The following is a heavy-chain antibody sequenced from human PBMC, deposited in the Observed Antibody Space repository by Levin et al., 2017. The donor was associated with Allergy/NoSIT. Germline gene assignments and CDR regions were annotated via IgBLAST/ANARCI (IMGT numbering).Heavy chain of an antibody. Sequence: GSLRLSCTVSGASITSYYWGWIRQPPGKGLEWIGYFYYGGSSKYNPSLKSRITMSIDTSKNQFSLKVSPVTAADTAVYYCARDNDFWSGYHYYGMDVWGQGTTVTVSS. CDR2: FYYGGSS. CDR1: GASITSYY. CDR3: ARDNDFWSGYHYYGMDV. D-gene: IGHD3-3*01. J-gene: IGHJ6*02. V-gene: IGHV4-59*01.